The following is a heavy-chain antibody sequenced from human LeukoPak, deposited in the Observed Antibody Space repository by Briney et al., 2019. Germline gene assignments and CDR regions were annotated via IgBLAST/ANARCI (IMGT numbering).Heavy chain of an antibody. CDR3: ARGIGEGYFDY. J-gene: IGHJ4*02. V-gene: IGHV1-69*04. D-gene: IGHD4-17*01. CDR1: GGTFSSYA. Sequence: SVKVSCKASGGTFSSYAISWVRQAPGQGLEWMGRIIPILGIANYAQKFQGRVTITADKSTSTAYMGLSSLRSEDTAVYYCARGIGEGYFDYWGQGTLVTVSS. CDR2: IIPILGIA.